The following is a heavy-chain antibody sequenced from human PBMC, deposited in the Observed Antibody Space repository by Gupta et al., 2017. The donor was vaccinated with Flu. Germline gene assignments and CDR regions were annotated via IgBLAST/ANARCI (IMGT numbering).Heavy chain of an antibody. D-gene: IGHD1-26*01. Sequence: TFSSCCMDWVRHAPGKGLVWFSLIYSDAIMRSYADSVKGRFTISRDNAKNTLYLQMNSLRAEDTAVYYCARLRATPQWESNWGPGTLVTVSS. CDR2: IYSDAIMR. CDR3: ARLRATPQWESN. J-gene: IGHJ4*02. CDR1: TFSSCC. V-gene: IGHV3-74*01.